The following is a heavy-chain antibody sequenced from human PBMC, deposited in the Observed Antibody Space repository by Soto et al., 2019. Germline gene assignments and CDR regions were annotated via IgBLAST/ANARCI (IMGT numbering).Heavy chain of an antibody. Sequence: ERALRGSCVAFGFTLISYAKHWDRQAPGKGLAWVAVISYDGSNKYYADSVKGRFTISRDNSKNTLYLQMNSLRAEDTAVYYCARDSGGSCSSYYYGMDVWGQGTTVTVSS. J-gene: IGHJ6*02. CDR3: ARDSGGSCSSYYYGMDV. D-gene: IGHD2-15*01. V-gene: IGHV3-30-3*01. CDR2: ISYDGSNK. CDR1: GFTLISYA.